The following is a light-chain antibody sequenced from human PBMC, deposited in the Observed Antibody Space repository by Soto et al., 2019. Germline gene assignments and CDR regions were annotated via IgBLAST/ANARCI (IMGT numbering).Light chain of an antibody. Sequence: QSALTQPASVSGSPGQSITISCTGTSSDVGAYNYVSWYQQHPGRAPQLIIYHVSNRPSGVSNRFSGSKSDNTASLTISGLQAEDEAQYYCSSFTNSSSYVFGPGTKVTVL. CDR3: SSFTNSSSYV. CDR2: HVS. V-gene: IGLV2-14*03. CDR1: SSDVGAYNY. J-gene: IGLJ1*01.